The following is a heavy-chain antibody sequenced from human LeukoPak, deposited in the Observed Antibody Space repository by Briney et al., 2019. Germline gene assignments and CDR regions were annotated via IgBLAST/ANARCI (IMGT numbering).Heavy chain of an antibody. V-gene: IGHV4-59*01. D-gene: IGHD3-10*01. CDR2: IYYSGST. CDR1: GGSISSYY. CDR3: ARVNYYGSGSYRAYNWFDP. Sequence: SETLSLTCTVSGGSISSYYWSWIRQPPGKGLEWIGYIYYSGSTNYNPSLKSRVTISVDTSKNQFSLKLSSVTAADTAVYYCARVNYYGSGSYRAYNWFDPWGQGTPVTVSS. J-gene: IGHJ5*02.